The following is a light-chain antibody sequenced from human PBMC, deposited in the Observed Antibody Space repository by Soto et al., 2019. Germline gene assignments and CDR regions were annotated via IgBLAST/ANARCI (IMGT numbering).Light chain of an antibody. CDR2: GAS. CDR3: QQYNNWPRT. CDR1: QSVSSN. J-gene: IGKJ1*01. Sequence: EIVMTQSPATLSVSPGERATHSCRASQSVSSNLAWYQQKPGQAPRLLFYGASTRATGIPARFSGSGSGTEFTLTISSLQSEDFTVYYCQQYNNWPRTFGQGTKVEIK. V-gene: IGKV3-15*01.